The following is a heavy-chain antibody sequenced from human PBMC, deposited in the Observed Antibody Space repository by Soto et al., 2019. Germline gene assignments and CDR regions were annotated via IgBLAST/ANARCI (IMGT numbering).Heavy chain of an antibody. CDR2: IYHSGNT. D-gene: IGHD3-10*01. J-gene: IGHJ4*02. Sequence: QVQLQESGPGLVKPSGTLSLTCAVSGGSISSSNWWSWVRQPPGKGLEWIGEIYHSGNTNYNPSLKSRITVALXKSRNQFSLKLSSVTAADTAVYYCARRWGEGRVDYWGQGTLVTVSS. V-gene: IGHV4-4*02. CDR3: ARRWGEGRVDY. CDR1: GGSISSSNW.